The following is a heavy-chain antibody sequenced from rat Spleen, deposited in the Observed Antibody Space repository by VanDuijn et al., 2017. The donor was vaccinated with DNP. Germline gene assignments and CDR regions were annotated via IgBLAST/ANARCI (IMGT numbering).Heavy chain of an antibody. CDR3: ARSGDDNWFTY. J-gene: IGHJ3*01. Sequence: EVQLVESGGGLVQPGNSLKLSCAGSGFIFSDYAMAWVRRSPKKGLEWVASVIYDGRTTYYRDSVKGRFTISRDNAKSTVYLQMNSLRSEDTATYYCARSGDDNWFTYWGQGTLVTVSS. D-gene: IGHD1-1*01. V-gene: IGHV5-17*01. CDR2: VIYDGRTT. CDR1: GFIFSDYA.